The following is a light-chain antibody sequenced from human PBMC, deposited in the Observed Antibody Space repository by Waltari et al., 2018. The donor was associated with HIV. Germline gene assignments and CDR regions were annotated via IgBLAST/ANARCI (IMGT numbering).Light chain of an antibody. CDR3: SSYTSSSTLV. J-gene: IGLJ2*01. V-gene: IGLV2-14*01. CDR2: EVS. Sequence: QSALTQPASVSGSPGQSITISCHGTSSDVGGYNYFSWYQQNPGKAPKLMIYEVSNRPSGFSNRFSGSKAGNTASLTISGLQSEDEDDYYCSSYTSSSTLVFGGGTKLTVL. CDR1: SSDVGGYNY.